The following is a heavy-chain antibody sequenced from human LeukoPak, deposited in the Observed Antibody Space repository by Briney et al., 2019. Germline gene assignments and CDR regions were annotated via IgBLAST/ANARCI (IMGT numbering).Heavy chain of an antibody. Sequence: GGSLRLSCAASGFTFSSYAMHWVRQAPGKGLEWVAVILYDGSNKYYADSVKGRFTISRDNSKNTLYLQMNSLRAEDTAVYYCARALYDFWSGYYQGGLGYWGQGTLVTVSS. J-gene: IGHJ4*02. CDR1: GFTFSSYA. D-gene: IGHD3-3*01. V-gene: IGHV3-30-3*01. CDR3: ARALYDFWSGYYQGGLGY. CDR2: ILYDGSNK.